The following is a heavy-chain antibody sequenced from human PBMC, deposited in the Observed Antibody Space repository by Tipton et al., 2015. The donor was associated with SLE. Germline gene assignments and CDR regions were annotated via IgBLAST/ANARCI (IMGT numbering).Heavy chain of an antibody. CDR1: GGSISNGETY. CDR2: MDYSGRS. CDR3: ARQYYDNLWGSYRYHFDG. V-gene: IGHV4-39*07. D-gene: IGHD3-16*02. Sequence: TLSLTCTVSGGSISNGETYWNWIRQPPGKGLEWIGSMDYSGRSYYNPSLKSRVTISVDTSKNQFSLKLSSVTAADTAVYYCARQYYDNLWGSYRYHFDGWGQGILVTVSS. J-gene: IGHJ4*02.